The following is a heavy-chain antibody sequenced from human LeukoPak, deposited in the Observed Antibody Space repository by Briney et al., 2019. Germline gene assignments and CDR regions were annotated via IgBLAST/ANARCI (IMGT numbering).Heavy chain of an antibody. CDR2: INQGGSEK. D-gene: IGHD3-16*01. V-gene: IGHV3-7*01. Sequence: PGGSLRLSCAASRFTFSSCWMSWVRQVPGKGLEWVANINQGGSEKCYVDSVKGRFTISRDNAKNSLYLQMDSLRVEDTAVYYCARNRRGDAWGQGTLVTVSS. CDR1: RFTFSSCW. J-gene: IGHJ4*02. CDR3: ARNRRGDA.